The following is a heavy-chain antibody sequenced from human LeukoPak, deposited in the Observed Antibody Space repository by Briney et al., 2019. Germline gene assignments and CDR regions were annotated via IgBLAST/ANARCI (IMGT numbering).Heavy chain of an antibody. CDR2: IKQDGSEK. J-gene: IGHJ1*01. CDR1: GFTFSSYW. D-gene: IGHD6-19*01. V-gene: IGHV3-7*01. CDR3: ARPPYSGGWYLMF. Sequence: GGSLRLSCAASGFTFSSYWMTWVREAPGKGLEWVANIKQDGSEKFYVDSVRGRFTISRDNAKNSLYLQMNSLRAEDTAVYYCARPPYSGGWYLMFWGQGTLVTVSS.